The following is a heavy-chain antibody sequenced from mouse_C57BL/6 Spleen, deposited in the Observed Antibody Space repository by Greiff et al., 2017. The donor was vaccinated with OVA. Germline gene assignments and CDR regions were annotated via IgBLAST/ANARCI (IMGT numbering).Heavy chain of an antibody. CDR2: IYWDDDK. J-gene: IGHJ2*01. Sequence: QVTLKESGPGILQSSQTLSLTCSFSGFSLSTSGMGVSWIRQPSGKGLVWLVHIYWDDDKRYNPFLKSPPIIFKDTSRNQVFRKITSVDTADTATYYCARTYYYGSSYFDYWGQGTTLTVSS. CDR1: GFSLSTSGMG. CDR3: ARTYYYGSSYFDY. D-gene: IGHD1-1*01. V-gene: IGHV8-12*01.